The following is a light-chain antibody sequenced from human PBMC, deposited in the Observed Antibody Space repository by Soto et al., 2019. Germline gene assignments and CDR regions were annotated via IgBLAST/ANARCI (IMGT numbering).Light chain of an antibody. Sequence: QSVLTQPASVFGSPGQSITISCTGTSSDVGSYNLVSWYQQHPGKAPKLIISEGSERPSGVSTRFSGSKSGNTASLTISGLQAEDEADYYCCSFARGSSYVFGTGTKVTVL. CDR1: SSDVGSYNL. J-gene: IGLJ1*01. V-gene: IGLV2-23*01. CDR3: CSFARGSSYV. CDR2: EGS.